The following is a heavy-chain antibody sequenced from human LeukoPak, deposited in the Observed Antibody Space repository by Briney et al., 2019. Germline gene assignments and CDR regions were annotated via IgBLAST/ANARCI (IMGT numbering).Heavy chain of an antibody. J-gene: IGHJ3*02. Sequence: GGSLRLSCAASGFTVSSNYMSWVRQAPGKGLEWVSVIYSGGSTYYADSVKGRFTISRDNSKNTLYLQMNSLRAEDTAVYYCARGDLVVVPAAGAFDIWGQGTMVTVSS. V-gene: IGHV3-66*01. CDR2: IYSGGST. CDR1: GFTVSSNY. CDR3: ARGDLVVVPAAGAFDI. D-gene: IGHD2-2*01.